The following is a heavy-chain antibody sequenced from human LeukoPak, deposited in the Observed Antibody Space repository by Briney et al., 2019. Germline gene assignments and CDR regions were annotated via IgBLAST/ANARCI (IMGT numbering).Heavy chain of an antibody. CDR3: ARRDSATYVGYFDY. CDR1: GGSFGTYY. D-gene: IGHD2/OR15-2a*01. J-gene: IGHJ4*02. V-gene: IGHV4-59*01. CDR2: IYYSGST. Sequence: SETLSLTCTVSGGSFGTYYWSWVRQPPGKGLECIGYIYYSGSTTYNPSLKSRVTISIDTSKSQFSLKLSSVTAADTAVYYCARRDSATYVGYFDYWGQGTPVTVSS.